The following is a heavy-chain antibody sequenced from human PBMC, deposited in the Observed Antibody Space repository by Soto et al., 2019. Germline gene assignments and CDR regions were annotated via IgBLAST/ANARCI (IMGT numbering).Heavy chain of an antibody. J-gene: IGHJ4*02. CDR3: ARGGSGSYYKPAIDY. CDR1: GFTFDDYG. D-gene: IGHD3-10*01. Sequence: GGSLRLSCAASGFTFDDYGMSWVRQAPGKGLEWVSGINWNGGSTGYADSVKGRFTISRDNAKNSLYLQMNSLRAEDTALYYCARGGSGSYYKPAIDYWGQGTLVTVS. CDR2: INWNGGST. V-gene: IGHV3-20*04.